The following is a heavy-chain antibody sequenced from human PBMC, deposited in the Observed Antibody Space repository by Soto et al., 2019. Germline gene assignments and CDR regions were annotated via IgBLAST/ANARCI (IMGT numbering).Heavy chain of an antibody. CDR1: GYTFTSYG. D-gene: IGHD3-3*01. CDR2: ISAYNGNT. Sequence: GASVKVSCKASGYTFTSYGISWGRQAPGQGLGWMGWISAYNGNTNYAQKLQGRVTMTTDTSTSTAYMELSSLRSEDTAVYYCAREYYDFWSCSAGLYHYYYNDVRGRGTTDTGSS. J-gene: IGHJ6*03. V-gene: IGHV1-18*01. CDR3: AREYYDFWSCSAGLYHYYYNDV.